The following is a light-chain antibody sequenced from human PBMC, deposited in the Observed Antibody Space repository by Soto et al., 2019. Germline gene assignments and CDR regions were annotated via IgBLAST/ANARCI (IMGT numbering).Light chain of an antibody. CDR3: QQYNHWPGT. CDR2: GAS. Sequence: EIVLTQSPATLSLSPGERATLSCRASQSVSSSYLAWYQQKPGQAPRLLIYGASTRATGIPARFSGSGSGTEFTLTISSLQPEDFAVYYCQQYNHWPGTFGQGTKVDIK. CDR1: QSVSSSY. J-gene: IGKJ1*01. V-gene: IGKV3-15*01.